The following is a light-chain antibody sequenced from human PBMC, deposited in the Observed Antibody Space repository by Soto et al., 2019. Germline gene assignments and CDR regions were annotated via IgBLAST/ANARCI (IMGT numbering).Light chain of an antibody. J-gene: IGLJ2*01. CDR1: SSDIGAYNY. V-gene: IGLV2-8*01. CDR3: ASYAGSNNFVV. CDR2: EVT. Sequence: QSVLTQPPSASGSPGQSVTISCTGTSSDIGAYNYVSWYQQHPDKAPKFMIYEVTKRPSGVPDRFSGSKSGNTASLTISGLQAEDEADYYCASYAGSNNFVVFGGGTQLPVL.